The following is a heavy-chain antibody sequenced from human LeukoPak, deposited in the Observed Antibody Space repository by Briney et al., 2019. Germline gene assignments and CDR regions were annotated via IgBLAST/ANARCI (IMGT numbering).Heavy chain of an antibody. CDR3: ARDSYYYYYYMDV. CDR1: GFTFSNSW. V-gene: IGHV3-7*01. CDR2: IKEDGREK. J-gene: IGHJ6*03. Sequence: GGSLRLSCAASGFTFSNSWMSWVRQAPGKGLEWVANIKEDGREKYYVDSVKGRFTISRDNAKNSLYLQMNSLRAEDTAVYYCARDSYYYYYYMDVWGKGTTVTVSS.